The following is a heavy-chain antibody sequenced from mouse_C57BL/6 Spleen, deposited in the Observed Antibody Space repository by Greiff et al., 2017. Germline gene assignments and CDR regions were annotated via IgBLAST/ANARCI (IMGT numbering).Heavy chain of an antibody. Sequence: VNLVESGAELARPGASVKLSCKASGYTFTSYGISWVKQRTGQGLEWIGEIYPRSGNTYYNEKFKGKATLTADKSSSTAYMELRSLTSEDSAVYFCARPITTVVATDYWGQGTTLTVSS. J-gene: IGHJ2*01. D-gene: IGHD1-1*01. CDR3: ARPITTVVATDY. CDR1: GYTFTSYG. CDR2: IYPRSGNT. V-gene: IGHV1-81*01.